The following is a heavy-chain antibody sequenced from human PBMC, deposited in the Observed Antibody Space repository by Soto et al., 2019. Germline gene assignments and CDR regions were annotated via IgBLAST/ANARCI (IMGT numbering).Heavy chain of an antibody. J-gene: IGHJ6*04. CDR3: ASEGQQLVRTNYYYGMDV. CDR1: GGTFSSYA. CDR2: IIPIFGTA. V-gene: IGHV1-69*12. Sequence: QVQLVQSGAEVKKPGSSVKVSCKASGGTFSSYAIRWVRQAPGQGLEWMGGIIPIFGTANYAQKFQVRVTITADQSTNTAYLELRSLRSHDTPVYYCASEGQQLVRTNYYYGMDVWGEGTTVTASS. D-gene: IGHD6-13*01.